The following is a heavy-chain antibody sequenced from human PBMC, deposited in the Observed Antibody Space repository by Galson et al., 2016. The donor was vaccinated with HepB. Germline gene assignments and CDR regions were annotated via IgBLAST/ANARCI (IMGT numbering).Heavy chain of an antibody. CDR3: ASGYSSGWFFRIDY. J-gene: IGHJ4*02. V-gene: IGHV1-3*01. CDR1: GYTFINYA. CDR2: INAVSGNT. D-gene: IGHD6-19*01. Sequence: SVKVSCKASGYTFINYAWHWVRQAPGQGLEWMGWINAVSGNTDFSPRFLGRVSITRDTSANTAYMERSSLTSEDTAVYYCASGYSSGWFFRIDYWGQGTLLTVSS.